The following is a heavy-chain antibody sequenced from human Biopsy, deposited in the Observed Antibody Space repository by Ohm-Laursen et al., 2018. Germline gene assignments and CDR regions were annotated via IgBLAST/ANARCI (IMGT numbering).Heavy chain of an antibody. CDR2: ITSTGYT. V-gene: IGHV4-59*01. Sequence: GTLSLTCTVSGGSSTGNYWSWIRQPQGKGLEWLGHITSTGYTSYKSSLKSRITISLDTSRKHFSLRLTSLAAADTAVYYCARGSNEYGGLYFPHWGQGTLVTVSS. CDR1: GGSSTGNY. D-gene: IGHD4-23*01. CDR3: ARGSNEYGGLYFPH. J-gene: IGHJ1*01.